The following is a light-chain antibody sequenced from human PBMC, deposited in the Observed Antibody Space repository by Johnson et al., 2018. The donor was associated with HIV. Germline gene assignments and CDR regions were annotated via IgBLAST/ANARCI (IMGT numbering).Light chain of an antibody. J-gene: IGLJ1*01. CDR2: ENN. V-gene: IGLV1-51*02. CDR3: GTWDSSLSAGV. Sequence: QSVLTQPPSVSAAPGQKVTISCSGSSSNIGNNYVSWYQQLPGTAPKLLIYENNKRPSGIPDRFSGSKSGTSATLGITGLQNGDEADYYCGTWDSSLSAGVFGAGTNVTVL. CDR1: SSNIGNNY.